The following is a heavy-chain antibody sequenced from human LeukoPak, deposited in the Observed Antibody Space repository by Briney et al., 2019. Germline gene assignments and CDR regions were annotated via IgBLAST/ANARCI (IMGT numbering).Heavy chain of an antibody. CDR3: ASQIAVASGYYFDY. CDR2: IYYSGST. CDR1: GGSISSSSYY. J-gene: IGHJ4*02. V-gene: IGHV4-39*07. D-gene: IGHD6-19*01. Sequence: PSETLSLTCTVSGGSISSSSYYWGWIRQPPGKGLEWIGSIYYSGSTYYNPSLKSRVTMSVDTSKNQFSLKLSSVTAADTAVYYCASQIAVASGYYFDYWGQGTLVTVSS.